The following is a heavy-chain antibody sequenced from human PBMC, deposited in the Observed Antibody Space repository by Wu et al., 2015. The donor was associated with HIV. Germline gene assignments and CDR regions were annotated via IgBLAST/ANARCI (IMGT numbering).Heavy chain of an antibody. D-gene: IGHD6-6*01. CDR1: GYTFTGYY. V-gene: IGHV1-2*02. J-gene: IGHJ4*02. Sequence: PGASVKVSCKASGYTFTGYYMHWVRQAPGQGLEWMGWINPNSGGTNYAQKFQGRVTMTRDTSISTAYMELSRLRSDDTAVYYCASIAARRTTQNFDYWGQGNPGHRLL. CDR2: INPNSGGT. CDR3: ASIAARRTTQNFDY.